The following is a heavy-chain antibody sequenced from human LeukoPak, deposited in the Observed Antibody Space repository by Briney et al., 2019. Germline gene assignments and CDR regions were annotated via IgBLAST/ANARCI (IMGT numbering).Heavy chain of an antibody. D-gene: IGHD2-21*02. CDR3: ARGHVVRLDS. CDR2: VSGSGVST. V-gene: IGHV3-23*01. CDR1: GFTFSSHA. J-gene: IGHJ4*02. Sequence: GGSLRLSCAASGFTFSSHAMTWVRQAPGKGLEWVSAVSGSGVSTYYADSVKGRFTISRDNSKNTLNPQMNSLRAEDTAIYYCARGHVVRLDSWGQGTLVTVSS.